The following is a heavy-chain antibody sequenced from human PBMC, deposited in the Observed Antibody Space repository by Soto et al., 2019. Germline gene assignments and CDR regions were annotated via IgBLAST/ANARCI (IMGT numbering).Heavy chain of an antibody. D-gene: IGHD3-16*01. J-gene: IGHJ4*02. Sequence: QVQLVQSGSEVKKPGASVKVSCKTSGYTFTDYGISWVRQAPGQGLEWVGWISAYNRNTKYTQKLQGRVTMTTDTFTSTAYMELRSLRSEDTAVYYCAKDHTYYDTPGPTDYWGQGTLVIVSS. CDR2: ISAYNRNT. CDR1: GYTFTDYG. CDR3: AKDHTYYDTPGPTDY. V-gene: IGHV1-18*01.